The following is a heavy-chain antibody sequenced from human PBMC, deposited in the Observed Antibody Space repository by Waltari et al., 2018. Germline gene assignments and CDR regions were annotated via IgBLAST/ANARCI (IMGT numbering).Heavy chain of an antibody. CDR1: GGTFSSYA. Sequence: QVQLVQSGAEVKKPGSSVKVSCKASGGTFSSYAISWERQAPGQGLEWMGGIIPILGIANYAQKFQGRVTITADESTSTAYMELSSLRSEDTAVYYCASPNYYDSSGPFDYWGQGTLVTVSS. V-gene: IGHV1-69*04. CDR3: ASPNYYDSSGPFDY. D-gene: IGHD3-22*01. CDR2: IIPILGIA. J-gene: IGHJ4*02.